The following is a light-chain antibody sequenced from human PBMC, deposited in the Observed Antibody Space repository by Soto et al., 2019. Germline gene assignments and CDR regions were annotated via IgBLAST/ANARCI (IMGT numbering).Light chain of an antibody. J-gene: IGKJ1*01. CDR1: QSVSSN. CDR3: QQYNNWPPWT. CDR2: GAS. V-gene: IGKV3-15*01. Sequence: EIVMTQSPATLSVSPGERATLSCRASQSVSSNLAWYQQKPGQAPRLLIYGASTRATGIPARFSGSGSGTEFTLTISSLQSEDFAVYYCQQYNNWPPWTFGQGTQGEI.